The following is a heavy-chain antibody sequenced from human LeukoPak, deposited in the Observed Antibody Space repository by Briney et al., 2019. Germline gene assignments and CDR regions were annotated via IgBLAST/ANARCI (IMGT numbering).Heavy chain of an antibody. CDR2: ISGSGGST. CDR3: AKDRPNYDFWSGYSTAFDY. CDR1: GFTFISDG. V-gene: IGHV3-23*01. Sequence: GGSLRLSGAASGFTFISDGMSWLRQAPGKGLEWVSAISGSGGSTYYADSVKGRFTISRDNSKNTLSLQMNSLSAEDTAVYYCAKDRPNYDFWSGYSTAFDYWGQGPLVTVSS. J-gene: IGHJ4*02. D-gene: IGHD3-3*01.